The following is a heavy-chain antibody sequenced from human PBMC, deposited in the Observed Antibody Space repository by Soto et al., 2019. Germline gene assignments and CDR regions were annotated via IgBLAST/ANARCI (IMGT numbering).Heavy chain of an antibody. J-gene: IGHJ4*02. D-gene: IGHD3-22*01. Sequence: PSETLSLTCSVSGDSISSGTYYWSWIRQPPGKEPEWIRYIYYRGRSNYNPSLKSRVTISLETSKNQCSRNRNSVTAADTAVYYCARDLRDSSAYALWGQGTLVTVSS. CDR2: IYYRGRS. CDR3: ARDLRDSSAYAL. V-gene: IGHV4-61*01. CDR1: GDSISSGTYY.